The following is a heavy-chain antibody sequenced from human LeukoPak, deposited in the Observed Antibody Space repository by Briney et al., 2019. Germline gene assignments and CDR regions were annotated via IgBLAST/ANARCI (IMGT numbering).Heavy chain of an antibody. CDR3: ARAAEHVVTPFDY. CDR1: GYTFTSYY. CDR2: INPNSGGT. Sequence: ASVKVSCKASGYTFTSYYMHWVRQAPGQGLERMGWINPNSGGTNYAQKFQGRVTMTRDTSISTAYMELSRLRSDDTAVYYCARAAEHVVTPFDYWGQGTLVTVSS. D-gene: IGHD3-22*01. J-gene: IGHJ4*02. V-gene: IGHV1-2*02.